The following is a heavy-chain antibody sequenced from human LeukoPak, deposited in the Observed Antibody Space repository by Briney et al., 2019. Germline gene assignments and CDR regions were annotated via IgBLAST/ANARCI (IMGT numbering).Heavy chain of an antibody. Sequence: ASVKVSCKASGGTFSSYAISWVRQAPGQGLEWMGIINPSGGSTSYAQKFQGRVTMTRDTSTSTVYMELSSLRSEDTAVYYCARDLDLIAAAGTAPGDWGQGTLVTVSS. CDR2: INPSGGST. CDR3: ARDLDLIAAAGTAPGD. D-gene: IGHD6-13*01. V-gene: IGHV1-46*01. J-gene: IGHJ4*02. CDR1: GGTFSSYA.